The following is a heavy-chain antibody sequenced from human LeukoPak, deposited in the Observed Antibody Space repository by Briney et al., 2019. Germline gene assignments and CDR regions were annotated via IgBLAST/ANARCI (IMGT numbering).Heavy chain of an antibody. V-gene: IGHV4-34*01. CDR2: INHSGST. CDR3: ARGQRRITMIVVAGHRGAFDI. J-gene: IGHJ3*02. CDR1: GGSISSYY. Sequence: SETLSLTCTVSGGSISSYYWSWIRQPPGKGLEWIGEINHSGSTNYNPSLKSRVTISVDTSKNQFSLKLSSVTAADTAVYYCARGQRRITMIVVAGHRGAFDIWGQGTMVTVSS. D-gene: IGHD3-22*01.